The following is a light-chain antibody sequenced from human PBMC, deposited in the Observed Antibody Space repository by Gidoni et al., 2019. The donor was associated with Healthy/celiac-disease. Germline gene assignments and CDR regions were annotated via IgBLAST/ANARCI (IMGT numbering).Light chain of an antibody. CDR2: GAS. CDR3: QQYGSSPT. V-gene: IGKV3-20*01. J-gene: IGKJ3*01. Sequence: DIVLTQSPGTLSLSPGERATLSCRASQSVSSNYLAWYQQKHGQAPRLLIYGASSRATGIPERFSGSGSGTDFTLTISRLEPEDFAVYYCQQYGSSPTFGPGTKVDIK. CDR1: QSVSSNY.